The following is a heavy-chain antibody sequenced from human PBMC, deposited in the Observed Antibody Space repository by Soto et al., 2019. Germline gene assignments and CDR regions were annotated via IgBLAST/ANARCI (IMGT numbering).Heavy chain of an antibody. CDR2: IKVKSNGGTT. J-gene: IGHJ4*02. V-gene: IGHV3-15*01. CDR1: GFTFSDAW. CDR3: TSTLGY. D-gene: IGHD7-27*01. Sequence: GGSLRLSCAASGFTFSDAWMTWARQAPGKGLEWVGLIKVKSNGGTTDYAAPVKGRFTISRDDSKNTLYLQMNSLKTEDTAVYYCTSTLGYWGQGTLVTVSS.